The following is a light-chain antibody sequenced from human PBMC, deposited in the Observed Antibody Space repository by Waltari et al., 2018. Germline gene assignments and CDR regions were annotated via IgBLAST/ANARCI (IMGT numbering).Light chain of an antibody. CDR3: QQYFGTPPYP. Sequence: DIVMTQSPDSLAVSLGERATINCKSSQRVFYSSNNKNHLAWYQQKPGQSPKLLIYWASTRESGVPDRFSGIESGTDFTLTISSLQAEDVAVYYCQQYFGTPPYPFGQGTKLEIK. CDR1: QRVFYSSNNKNH. CDR2: WAS. V-gene: IGKV4-1*01. J-gene: IGKJ2*01.